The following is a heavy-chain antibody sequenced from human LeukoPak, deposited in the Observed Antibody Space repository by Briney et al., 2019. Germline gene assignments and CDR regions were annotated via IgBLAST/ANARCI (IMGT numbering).Heavy chain of an antibody. J-gene: IGHJ4*02. Sequence: QPGGSLRLSCAASGFTFSSYGMMWVRQAPGKGLEWLSYISSSSSTMYYADSVKGRFTISRSNARDSLCLQMNSLRDEDTAVYYCARATVTAVVGVDYWGQGTRVIVSS. CDR1: GFTFSSYG. CDR2: ISSSSSTM. V-gene: IGHV3-48*02. CDR3: ARATVTAVVGVDY. D-gene: IGHD4-17*01.